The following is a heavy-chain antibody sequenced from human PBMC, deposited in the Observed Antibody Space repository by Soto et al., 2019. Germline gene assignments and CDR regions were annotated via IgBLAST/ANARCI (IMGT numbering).Heavy chain of an antibody. Sequence: GGSLRLSCAASGFTFSSYAMSWVRQAPGKGLEWVSASGSGGSTYYADSVKGRFTISRDNSKNTLYLQMNSLRAEDTAVYYCGTHPMWGAQDWGRGTQVNAFS. CDR2: SGSGGST. V-gene: IGHV3-23*01. D-gene: IGHD3-16*01. J-gene: IGHJ4*02. CDR1: GFTFSSYA. CDR3: GTHPMWGAQD.